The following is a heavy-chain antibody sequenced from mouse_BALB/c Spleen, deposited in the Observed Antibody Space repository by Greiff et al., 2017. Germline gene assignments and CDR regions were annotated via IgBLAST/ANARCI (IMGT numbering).Heavy chain of an antibody. V-gene: IGHV5-9-4*01. D-gene: IGHD2-3*01. CDR1: GFTFSSYA. CDR2: ISSGGSYT. Sequence: DVKLVESGGGLVKPGGSLKLSCAASGFTFSSYAMSWVRQSPEKRLEWVAEISSGGSYTYYPDTVTGRFTISRDNAKNTLYLEMSSLRSEDTAMYYCARGTDGYYSMDYWGQGTSVTVSS. J-gene: IGHJ4*01. CDR3: ARGTDGYYSMDY.